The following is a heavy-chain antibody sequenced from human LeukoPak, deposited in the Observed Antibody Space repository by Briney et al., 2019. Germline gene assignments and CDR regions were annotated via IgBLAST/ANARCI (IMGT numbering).Heavy chain of an antibody. Sequence: SETLSLTCVVSGYSISRGYDWAWIRQPPGKGLEWIGSIHRSGSVYYNPSLTSRVTISVDTSKHQFSLKLSSVPAADTAAYYCAGNPWYSSGWYGHDYWGQGTLVTVSS. CDR3: AGNPWYSSGWYGHDY. J-gene: IGHJ4*02. CDR1: GYSISRGYD. V-gene: IGHV4-38-2*01. CDR2: IHRSGSV. D-gene: IGHD6-19*01.